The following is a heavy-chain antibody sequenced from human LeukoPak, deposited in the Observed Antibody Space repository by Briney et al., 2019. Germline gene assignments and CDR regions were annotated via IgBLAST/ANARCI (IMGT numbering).Heavy chain of an antibody. D-gene: IGHD3-9*01. V-gene: IGHV3-30*02. CDR1: GFTFSSCG. CDR2: IRYDGRNK. J-gene: IGHJ3*02. Sequence: PGGSLRLSCAASGFTFSSCGMRWVRQAPGKGLEWVAFIRYDGRNKYYADSVKGRFTISRDNSKNTLYLQMNSLRAEDTAVYYCAKGPIYDILTGWRKTHNAFDIWGQGTMVTVSS. CDR3: AKGPIYDILTGWRKTHNAFDI.